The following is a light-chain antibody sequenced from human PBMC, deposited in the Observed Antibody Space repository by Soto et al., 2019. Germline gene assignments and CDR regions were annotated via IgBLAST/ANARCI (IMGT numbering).Light chain of an antibody. CDR3: QQTYTTRVYT. CDR2: ASS. Sequence: DILLTQSPTSLSASVGDTVTITCRARQSISVNLNWYQHRPGEAPKFLIYASSTLAPGAPSRFSGSGVGTDFTLTISSLQLEDFATYYCQQTYTTRVYTFGQGTKLEFK. J-gene: IGKJ2*01. V-gene: IGKV1-39*01. CDR1: QSISVN.